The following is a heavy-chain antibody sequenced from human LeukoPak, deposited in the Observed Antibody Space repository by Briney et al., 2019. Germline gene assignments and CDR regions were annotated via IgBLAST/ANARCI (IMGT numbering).Heavy chain of an antibody. D-gene: IGHD3-16*02. J-gene: IGHJ5*02. CDR3: ARGRLYDYVWGSYRYHWFDP. V-gene: IGHV4-34*01. CDR2: INHSGST. Sequence: SETLSLTCAVYGGSFSGYYWSWLRQPPGKGLEWIGEINHSGSTTYNPSRKSRVTISVDPSKNQFSLKLSSVTAADTAVYYCARGRLYDYVWGSYRYHWFDPWGQGTLVTVSS. CDR1: GGSFSGYY.